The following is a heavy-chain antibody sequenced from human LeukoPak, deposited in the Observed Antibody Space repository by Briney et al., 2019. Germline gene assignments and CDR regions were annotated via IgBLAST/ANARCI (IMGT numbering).Heavy chain of an antibody. D-gene: IGHD1-26*01. V-gene: IGHV4-34*01. CDR1: GGSFSDYY. Sequence: SETLSLTCAVYGGSFSDYYWSWIRQPPGKGLEWIGEINHSGSSNYNPSLQSRVTMSVDTSKKQLSLKVTSVTAADTAVYYCARTSGSYYYAGYWGQGTLVTVSS. CDR2: INHSGSS. CDR3: ARTSGSYYYAGY. J-gene: IGHJ4*02.